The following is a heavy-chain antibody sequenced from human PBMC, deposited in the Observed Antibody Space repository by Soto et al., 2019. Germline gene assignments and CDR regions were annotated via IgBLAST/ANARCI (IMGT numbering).Heavy chain of an antibody. CDR2: ISSSSSYI. D-gene: IGHD6-6*01. Sequence: GGSLRLSCAASGFTFSSYSMNWVRQAPGKGLEWVSSISSSSSYIYYADSVKGRFTISRDNSKNTLYLQMNSLRAEDTAVYYCARGLSSSPGMDVWGQGTTVTVSS. CDR3: ARGLSSSPGMDV. V-gene: IGHV3-21*01. J-gene: IGHJ6*02. CDR1: GFTFSSYS.